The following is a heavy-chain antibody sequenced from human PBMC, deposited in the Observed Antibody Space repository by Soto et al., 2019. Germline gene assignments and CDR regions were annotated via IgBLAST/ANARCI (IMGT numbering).Heavy chain of an antibody. CDR3: ARNQLLWFGEWQFDY. CDR2: IYYSGNT. V-gene: IGHV4-39*01. D-gene: IGHD3-10*01. CDR1: GGSISSSNYY. Sequence: QLQLQESGPGLVKPSETLSLTCTVSGGSISSSNYYWGWIRQPPGKGLEWIGSIYYSGNTYYSPSLKSRVTISVDTSKNQFSLKLSSVTAADTALYYCARNQLLWFGEWQFDYWGQGTLVTVSS. J-gene: IGHJ4*02.